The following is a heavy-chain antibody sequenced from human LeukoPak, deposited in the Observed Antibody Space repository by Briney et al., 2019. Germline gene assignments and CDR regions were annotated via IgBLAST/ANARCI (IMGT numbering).Heavy chain of an antibody. D-gene: IGHD6-19*01. CDR2: IKQDGSET. V-gene: IGHV3-7*01. CDR1: RFTFSHYW. J-gene: IGHJ4*02. CDR3: ARQRGSGCLDY. Sequence: GGSLRLSCAASRFTFSHYWMSWVRPAPGKGLEWVASIKQDGSETYYVDSVKGRFTISRDNAKNSLSLQMNSLRAEDTAVYYCARQRGSGCLDYWGQGTVVSVSS.